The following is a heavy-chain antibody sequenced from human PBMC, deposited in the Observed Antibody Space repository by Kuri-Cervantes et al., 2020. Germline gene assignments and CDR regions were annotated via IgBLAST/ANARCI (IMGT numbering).Heavy chain of an antibody. CDR2: INHSVST. V-gene: IGHV4-38-2*01. D-gene: IGHD3-22*01. CDR3: ARGRDYDSSGYYLPTHAFDI. Sequence: SETLSLTCVVSNHSISSASYWGWIRQPPGKGLEWIGEINHSVSTNYNPSLKSRVTISVDTSKNQFSLKLSSVTAADTAVYYCARGRDYDSSGYYLPTHAFDIWGQGTMVTVSS. J-gene: IGHJ3*02. CDR1: NHSISSASY.